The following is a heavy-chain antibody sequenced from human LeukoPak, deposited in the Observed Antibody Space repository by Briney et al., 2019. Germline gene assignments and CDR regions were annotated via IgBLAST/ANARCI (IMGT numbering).Heavy chain of an antibody. CDR2: IDVGSGNT. Sequence: GTSVKVSCKASGFTFTSSAVQWVRQARGQRLEWIGWIDVGSGNTNYAQKFQERVTITRDMSTSTAYMELSSLRSEDTAVYYCAAEHDYYDSSGYFNWGQGTLVTVSS. D-gene: IGHD3-22*01. CDR1: GFTFTSSA. V-gene: IGHV1-58*01. CDR3: AAEHDYYDSSGYFN. J-gene: IGHJ4*02.